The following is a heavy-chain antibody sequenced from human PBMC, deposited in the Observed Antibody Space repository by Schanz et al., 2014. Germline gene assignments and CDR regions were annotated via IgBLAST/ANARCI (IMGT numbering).Heavy chain of an antibody. D-gene: IGHD6-19*01. Sequence: VQLVESGGGVVQPGTSLRLSCAASGFTFRNNWMHWFRQGPGKGLSWVSRIDGEGGDTRYADSVKGRFTVFRDNARNMVFLQMNSLRVDDTGVYYCVRDERISSGVWFDPWGQGTLVTVSS. CDR1: GFTFRNNW. V-gene: IGHV3-74*01. J-gene: IGHJ5*02. CDR2: IDGEGGDT. CDR3: VRDERISSGVWFDP.